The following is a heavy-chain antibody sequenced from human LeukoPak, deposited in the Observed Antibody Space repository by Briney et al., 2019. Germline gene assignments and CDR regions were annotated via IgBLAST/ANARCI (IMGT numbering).Heavy chain of an antibody. D-gene: IGHD5-24*01. CDR2: IHYSGST. Sequence: SETLSLTCTVSGGSISSYYWSWIRQPPGKGLEWIGYIHYSGSTNYNPSLKSRVTISVDTSKNQFSLKLSSVTAADTAVYYCARGRRVATISDFDYWGQGTLVTVSS. J-gene: IGHJ4*02. CDR3: ARGRRVATISDFDY. V-gene: IGHV4-59*01. CDR1: GGSISSYY.